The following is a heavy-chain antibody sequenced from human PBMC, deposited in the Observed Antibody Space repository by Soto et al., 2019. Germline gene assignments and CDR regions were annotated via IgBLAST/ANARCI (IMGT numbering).Heavy chain of an antibody. D-gene: IGHD2-21*01. Sequence: ASVKVSCKASGYTFTGYYMHWVRQAPGQGLEWMGWINPNSGGTNYAQKFQGWVTMTRDTSISTAYMELSRLRSDDTAVYYCARYGGDRATGGMDVWGQGTTVTVSS. CDR3: ARYGGDRATGGMDV. J-gene: IGHJ6*02. CDR2: INPNSGGT. CDR1: GYTFTGYY. V-gene: IGHV1-2*04.